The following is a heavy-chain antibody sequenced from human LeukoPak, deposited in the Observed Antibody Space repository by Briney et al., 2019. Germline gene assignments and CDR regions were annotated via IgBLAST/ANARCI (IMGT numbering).Heavy chain of an antibody. D-gene: IGHD3-10*01. CDR2: IIPIFGTA. CDR3: ARRSGSYGVDY. J-gene: IGHJ4*02. V-gene: IGHV1-69*13. Sequence: GASVRVSCKASGYTFTDHYIHWVRQAPGQGLEWMGGIIPIFGTANYAQKFQGRVTITADESTSTAYMELSSLRSEDTAVYYCARRSGSYGVDYWGQGTLVTVSS. CDR1: GYTFTDHY.